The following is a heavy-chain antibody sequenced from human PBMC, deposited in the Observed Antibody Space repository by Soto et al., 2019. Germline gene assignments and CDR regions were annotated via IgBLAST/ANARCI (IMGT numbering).Heavy chain of an antibody. V-gene: IGHV4-59*01. CDR1: GGSISSYY. D-gene: IGHD4-17*01. J-gene: IGHJ3*02. CDR2: IYYSGST. Sequence: QVQLQESGPGLVKPSETLSLTCTVSGGSISSYYWSWIRQPPGKGLEWIGYIYYSGSTNYNPSIKSRVTISVNTSKNQFTLKVSSVTAADTAVYYCARVLPSTVTTQEDALDIWGQGTMVTVSS. CDR3: ARVLPSTVTTQEDALDI.